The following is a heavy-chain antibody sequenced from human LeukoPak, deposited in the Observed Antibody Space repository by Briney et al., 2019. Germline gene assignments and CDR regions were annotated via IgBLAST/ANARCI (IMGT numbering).Heavy chain of an antibody. CDR3: TTAGGVPAANTDFDY. CDR1: GFTFSNAW. Sequence: GGSLRLSCAASGFTFSNAWMSWVRQAPGKGLEWVGRIKSKTDGGTTDYAAPVKGRFTISRDDSKNTLYLQMNSLKTEDTAVYYCTTAGGVPAANTDFDYWGQGTLVTVSS. D-gene: IGHD2-2*01. CDR2: IKSKTDGGTT. V-gene: IGHV3-15*01. J-gene: IGHJ4*02.